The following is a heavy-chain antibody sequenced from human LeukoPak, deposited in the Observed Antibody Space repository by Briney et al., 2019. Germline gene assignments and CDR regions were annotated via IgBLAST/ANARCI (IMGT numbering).Heavy chain of an antibody. CDR2: IYTSGST. D-gene: IGHD5-24*01. CDR3: ARVHDGYNYAFDY. Sequence: GSLRLSCAASGFTFDDYGMSWIRQPAGKGLEWIGRIYTSGSTNYNPSLKSRVTISIDTSKNQFSLKLSSVTAADTAVYYCARVHDGYNYAFDYWGQGTLVTVSS. V-gene: IGHV4-4*07. J-gene: IGHJ4*02. CDR1: GFTFDDYG.